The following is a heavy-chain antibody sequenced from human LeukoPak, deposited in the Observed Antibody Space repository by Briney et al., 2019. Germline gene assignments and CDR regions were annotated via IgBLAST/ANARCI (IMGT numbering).Heavy chain of an antibody. V-gene: IGHV3-30-3*01. CDR2: ISYDGSNK. Sequence: PGRSLRLSCAASGFTFSSYAMHWVRQAPGKGLEWVAVISYDGSNKYYADSVKGRFTISRDNSKNSLYLQVNSLRAEDTAVYYCARSVGPFDYWGQGTLVTVSS. J-gene: IGHJ4*02. CDR3: ARSVGPFDY. CDR1: GFTFSSYA.